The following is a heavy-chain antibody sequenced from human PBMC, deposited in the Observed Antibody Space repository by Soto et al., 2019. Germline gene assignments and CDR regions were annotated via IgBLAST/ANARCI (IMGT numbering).Heavy chain of an antibody. CDR2: IIPIFGTA. CDR1: GGTFSSYA. J-gene: IGHJ6*02. D-gene: IGHD5-18*01. V-gene: IGHV1-69*13. Sequence: SVKVSCKASGGTFSSYAISWVRQAPGQGLEWMGGIIPIFGTANYAQKFQGRVTITADESTSTAYMELSSLRSEDTAVYYCASGYSYGPADYYYGMDVWGQGTTVTVSS. CDR3: ASGYSYGPADYYYGMDV.